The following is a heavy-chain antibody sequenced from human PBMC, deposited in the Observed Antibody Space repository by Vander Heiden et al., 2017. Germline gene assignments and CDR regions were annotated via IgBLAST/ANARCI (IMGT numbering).Heavy chain of an antibody. J-gene: IGHJ4*02. CDR2: IWYDGSNK. Sequence: QVQLVESGGGVVQPGRSLRLSCAASGFTFSSYGMHWVRQAPGKRLEWVAVIWYDGSNKYYADSVKGRFTISRDNSKNTLYLQMNSLRAEDTAVYYCARDRGYSGYDYGRGYWGQGTLVTVSS. CDR1: GFTFSSYG. CDR3: ARDRGYSGYDYGRGY. D-gene: IGHD5-12*01. V-gene: IGHV3-33*01.